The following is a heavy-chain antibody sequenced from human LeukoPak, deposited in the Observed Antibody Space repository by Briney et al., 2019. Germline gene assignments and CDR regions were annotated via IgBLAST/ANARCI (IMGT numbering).Heavy chain of an antibody. D-gene: IGHD2-2*01. CDR3: ARRYLGYCSSTSCYLDY. CDR1: GFTFSSYS. Sequence: GGSLRLSCAASGFTFSSYSMNWVRQAPGKGLEWVSSISSSSSYIYYADSVKGRFTISRDNAKNSLYLQMNSLRAEDTAVYYCARRYLGYCSSTSCYLDYWGQGTLATVSS. J-gene: IGHJ4*02. CDR2: ISSSSSYI. V-gene: IGHV3-21*01.